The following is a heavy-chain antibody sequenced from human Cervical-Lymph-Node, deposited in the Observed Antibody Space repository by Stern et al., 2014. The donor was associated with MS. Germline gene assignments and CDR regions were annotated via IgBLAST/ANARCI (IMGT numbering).Heavy chain of an antibody. D-gene: IGHD3-3*01. Sequence: QVTLRESGPTVVQPTQTLTLTCSFSGFSLHTSGVSVGWLRQPPGKALAWLALFYWDEDKRYSPSLKTRLTITKDTSKNQVVLTMTNVDPLDTGTYYCAHRRGVFGFYPWGQGTLVTVSS. CDR1: GFSLHTSGVS. CDR3: AHRRGVFGFYP. V-gene: IGHV2-5*02. CDR2: FYWDEDK. J-gene: IGHJ5*02.